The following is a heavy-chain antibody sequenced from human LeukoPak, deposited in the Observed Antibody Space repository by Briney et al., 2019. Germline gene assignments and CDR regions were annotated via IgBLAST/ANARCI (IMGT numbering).Heavy chain of an antibody. Sequence: PGGSLRLSCVASGSTFDDYTMHWVRQAPGKGLEWVSLISWEGGSKYYADSVKGRFTISRDNSKNSLYLQMNSLTSEDTAFYYCAKPRAPWGLMYYFDYWGQGTLVTVSS. CDR1: GSTFDDYT. CDR2: ISWEGGSK. J-gene: IGHJ4*02. V-gene: IGHV3-43*01. D-gene: IGHD3-10*02. CDR3: AKPRAPWGLMYYFDY.